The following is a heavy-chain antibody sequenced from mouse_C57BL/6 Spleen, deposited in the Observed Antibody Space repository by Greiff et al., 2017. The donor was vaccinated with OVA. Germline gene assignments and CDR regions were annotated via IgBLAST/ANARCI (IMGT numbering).Heavy chain of an antibody. CDR2: IDPETGGT. CDR3: TRWLTGYFDY. Sequence: VKLQESGAELVRPGASVTLSCKASGYTFTDYEMHWVKQTPVHGLEWIGAIDPETGGTAYNQKFKGKAILTADKSSSTAYMELRSLTSEDSAVYYCTRWLTGYFDYWGQGTTLTVSS. D-gene: IGHD4-1*01. J-gene: IGHJ2*01. V-gene: IGHV1-15*01. CDR1: GYTFTDYE.